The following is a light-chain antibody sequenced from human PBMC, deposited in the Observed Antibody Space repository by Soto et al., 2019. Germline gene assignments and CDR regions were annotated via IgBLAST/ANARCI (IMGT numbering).Light chain of an antibody. CDR3: NSYAGSNNWV. V-gene: IGLV2-8*01. CDR2: EAS. Sequence: QSSLTQPASVSGSPGQSITISCTGTSSDVGGYNYVSWYQQHPGKAPKLMIYEASKRPSGVPDRFSGSKSGNTASLTVSGLQVDDEADYYCNSYAGSNNWVFGGGTKLTVL. J-gene: IGLJ3*02. CDR1: SSDVGGYNY.